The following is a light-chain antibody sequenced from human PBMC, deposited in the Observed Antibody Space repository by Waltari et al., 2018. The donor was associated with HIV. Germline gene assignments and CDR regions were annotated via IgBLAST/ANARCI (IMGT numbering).Light chain of an antibody. CDR2: EVN. J-gene: IGLJ2*01. CDR1: SSAVGRYDY. CDR3: SSYAGINPVI. V-gene: IGLV2-8*01. Sequence: QSALTQPPSASGSLGQSVTISCTGSSSAVGRYDYVSWYQQHPGKAPKLLLFEVNKRPSGVPDRFSGSKSGNTASLTVAGLQAEDEAEYSCSSYAGINPVIFGGGTTLTVL.